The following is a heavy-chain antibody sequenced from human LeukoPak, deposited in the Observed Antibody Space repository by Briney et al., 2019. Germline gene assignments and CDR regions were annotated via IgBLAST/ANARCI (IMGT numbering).Heavy chain of an antibody. D-gene: IGHD3-22*01. Sequence: ASVKVSCKASGGTFSSYAISWVRQAPGQGLEWMGGIIPIFGTANYAQKFQGRVTITADKTTSTAYMELSSLRSEDTAVYYCARDRPTYYYDSSGYNDAFDIWGQGTMVTVSS. V-gene: IGHV1-69*06. J-gene: IGHJ3*02. CDR3: ARDRPTYYYDSSGYNDAFDI. CDR2: IIPIFGTA. CDR1: GGTFSSYA.